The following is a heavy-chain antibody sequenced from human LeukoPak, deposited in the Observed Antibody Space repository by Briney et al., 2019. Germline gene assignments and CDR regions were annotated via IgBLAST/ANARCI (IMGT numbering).Heavy chain of an antibody. D-gene: IGHD1-26*01. CDR3: ARDGRIEDQYYYYGMDV. J-gene: IGHJ6*02. Sequence: QPGGSLRLSCAASGFTVSSNYMSWVRPAPGKGLEWVSVIYSGGSTYYADSVKGRFTISRDNSKNTLYLQMNSLRAEDTAVYYCARDGRIEDQYYYYGMDVWGQGTTVTVSS. CDR2: IYSGGST. V-gene: IGHV3-66*01. CDR1: GFTVSSNY.